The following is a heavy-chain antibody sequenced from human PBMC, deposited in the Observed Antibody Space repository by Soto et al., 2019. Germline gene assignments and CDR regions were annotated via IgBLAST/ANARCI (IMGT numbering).Heavy chain of an antibody. CDR3: ARMSGPHYFDY. V-gene: IGHV4-30-4*01. Sequence: QVQLQESGPGLVKPSQTLSLTCSVSGGSISNGDYYWSWIRQPPGKGLDWIGYIYYSGSTYYNPSLKGRVTISVDTSKNQFSLKLSSVTAADTAVYFCARMSGPHYFDYWGQGTLVTVSS. CDR2: IYYSGST. J-gene: IGHJ4*02. CDR1: GGSISNGDYY. D-gene: IGHD3-10*01.